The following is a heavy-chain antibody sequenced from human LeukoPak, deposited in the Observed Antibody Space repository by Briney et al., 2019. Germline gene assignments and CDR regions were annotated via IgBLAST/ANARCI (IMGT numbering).Heavy chain of an antibody. CDR1: GGSISSGDYY. Sequence: SETLSLTCTVSGGSISSGDYYWRWIRQPPGKGLEWIGYIYYSGSTYYNPPLKSRVTISVDTSKNQFSLKLSSVTAADTAVYYCASCRYYYDSSGYYSREFDYWGQGTLVTVSS. V-gene: IGHV4-30-4*08. D-gene: IGHD3-22*01. CDR3: ASCRYYYDSSGYYSREFDY. J-gene: IGHJ4*02. CDR2: IYYSGST.